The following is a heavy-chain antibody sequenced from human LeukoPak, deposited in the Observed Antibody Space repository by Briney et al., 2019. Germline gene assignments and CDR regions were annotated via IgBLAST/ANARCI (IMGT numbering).Heavy chain of an antibody. Sequence: SETLSLTCAVYGGSFSGYYWSWIRQPAGKGLEWIGRIYTSGSTNYNPSLKSRVTMSVDTSKNQFSLKLSSVTAADTAVYYCARVDYDSSGDHGGSFDYWGQGTLVTVSS. D-gene: IGHD3-22*01. J-gene: IGHJ4*02. CDR1: GGSFSGYY. CDR3: ARVDYDSSGDHGGSFDY. V-gene: IGHV4-59*10. CDR2: IYTSGST.